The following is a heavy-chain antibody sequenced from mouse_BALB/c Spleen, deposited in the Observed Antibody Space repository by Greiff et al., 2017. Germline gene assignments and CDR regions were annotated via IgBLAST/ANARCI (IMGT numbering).Heavy chain of an antibody. J-gene: IGHJ3*01. V-gene: IGHV1-18*01. D-gene: IGHD2-4*01. CDR1: GYTFTDYN. Sequence: VQLQQSGPELVKPGASVKIPCKASGYTFTDYNMDWVKQSHGKSLEWIGDINPNNGGTIYNQKFKGKATLTVDKSSSTAYMELRSLTSEDTAVYYCARGDDYGDWFAYWGQGTLVTVSA. CDR3: ARGDDYGDWFAY. CDR2: INPNNGGT.